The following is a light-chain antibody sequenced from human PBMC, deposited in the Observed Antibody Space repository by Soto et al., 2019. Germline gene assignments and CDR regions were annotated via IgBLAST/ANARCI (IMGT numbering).Light chain of an antibody. V-gene: IGKV1-5*03. CDR1: QSLSYW. Sequence: DIQMTQSPSTLSASVGDTVTITCRASQSLSYWLAWYQQKPGQAPKLLIHKASTLESGDPSRFSGSGSGTEFTLTISSLQPDDFATFCCQRYDRFPYSFGQGTKLEIK. CDR3: QRYDRFPYS. CDR2: KAS. J-gene: IGKJ2*03.